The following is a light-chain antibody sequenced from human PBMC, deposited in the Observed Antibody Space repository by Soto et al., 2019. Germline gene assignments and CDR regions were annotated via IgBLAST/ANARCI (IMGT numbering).Light chain of an antibody. J-gene: IGKJ4*01. CDR2: WAS. V-gene: IGKV4-1*01. CDR1: QSLFYDSNNKNY. Sequence: DIVMTQSPDSLAVFLGERATVNCRSSQSLFYDSNNKNYLAWYQQKPGQPPKLLISWASTRESGVPDRFSGSGSGTDFSLTIKNLQATDVAVYYCQQFYSMPLTFGGGTKVSIK. CDR3: QQFYSMPLT.